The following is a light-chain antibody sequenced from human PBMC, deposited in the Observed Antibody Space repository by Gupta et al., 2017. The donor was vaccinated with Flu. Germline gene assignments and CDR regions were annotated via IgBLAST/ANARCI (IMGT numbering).Light chain of an antibody. CDR2: S. J-gene: IGKJ2*01. V-gene: IGKV1-27*01. Sequence: STVHSGVPSRFSGRGSGTVFTLTISSLQPEDAATYYCLQYNSAPYTFGQGTQLEIK. CDR3: LQYNSAPYT.